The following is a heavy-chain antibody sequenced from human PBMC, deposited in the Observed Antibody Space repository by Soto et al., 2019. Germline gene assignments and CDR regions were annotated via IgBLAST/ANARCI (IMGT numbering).Heavy chain of an antibody. CDR1: GGTFSDFT. Sequence: QVQLVQSGSEVKKPGSSVKVSCKASGGTFSDFTLSWLRQAPGRGLEWMGGIIPMIGATNNAQKLKGRLTITSDKSTGTVYMELNSLRSDDTAVYYCARYWSAGTLYGAFDIWGQGTEVTVSP. J-gene: IGHJ3*02. CDR2: IIPMIGAT. D-gene: IGHD2-15*01. V-gene: IGHV1-69*06. CDR3: ARYWSAGTLYGAFDI.